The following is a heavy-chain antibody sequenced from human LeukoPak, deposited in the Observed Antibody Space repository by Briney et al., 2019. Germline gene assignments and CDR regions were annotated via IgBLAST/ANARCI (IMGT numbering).Heavy chain of an antibody. CDR3: ARGRSSGWRFDY. V-gene: IGHV3-30*04. J-gene: IGHJ4*02. Sequence: GGSLRLSCAASGFTFSSYAMHWVRQAPGKGLEWVAVISYDGSNKYYVDSVKGRFTISRDNAKNSLYLQMNSLRAEDTAVYYCARGRSSGWRFDYWGQGTLVTVSS. D-gene: IGHD6-19*01. CDR2: ISYDGSNK. CDR1: GFTFSSYA.